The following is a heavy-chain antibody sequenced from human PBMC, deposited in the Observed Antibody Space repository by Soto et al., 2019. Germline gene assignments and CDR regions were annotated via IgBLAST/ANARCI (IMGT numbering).Heavy chain of an antibody. V-gene: IGHV4-34*01. Sequence: GKGLEWIGEINHSGSTNYNPSLKSRVTISVDTSKNQFSLKLSSVTAENTAVYYCAFFFRAGDGIRDVRSVSAFLLNRSSDL. J-gene: IGHJ2*01. CDR2: INHSGST. D-gene: IGHD3-10*02. CDR3: AFFFRAGDGIRDVRSVSAFLLNRSSDL.